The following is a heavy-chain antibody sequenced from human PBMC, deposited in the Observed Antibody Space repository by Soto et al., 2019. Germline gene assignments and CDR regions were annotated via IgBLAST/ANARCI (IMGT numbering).Heavy chain of an antibody. CDR2: ISAYNGNT. CDR3: ARDRYSGSYYGMDV. J-gene: IGHJ6*02. D-gene: IGHD3-10*01. V-gene: IGHV1-18*01. CDR1: GYTFTSYG. Sequence: ASVKVSFKASGYTFTSYGISWVRQAPGQGLEWMGWISAYNGNTDYAQKLQGRVTMTTDTSTSTAYMELRSLRSDDTAVYYCARDRYSGSYYGMDVWGQGTTVTVSS.